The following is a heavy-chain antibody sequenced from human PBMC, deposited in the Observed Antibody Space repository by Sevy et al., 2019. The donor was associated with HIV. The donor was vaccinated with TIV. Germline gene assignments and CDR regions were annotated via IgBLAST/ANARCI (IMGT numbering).Heavy chain of an antibody. D-gene: IGHD6-19*01. CDR3: ARDHEGSSGWYVHFDY. J-gene: IGHJ4*02. V-gene: IGHV7-4-1*02. Sequence: ASVKVSCKASGYTFPTYAMSWVRQAPGQGLEWLGWINTNNGNPTYAQGFTGRFVFSLDTSYSTAYLQISSLKAEDTAVYYCARDHEGSSGWYVHFDYWGQGTLVTVSS. CDR2: INTNNGNP. CDR1: GYTFPTYA.